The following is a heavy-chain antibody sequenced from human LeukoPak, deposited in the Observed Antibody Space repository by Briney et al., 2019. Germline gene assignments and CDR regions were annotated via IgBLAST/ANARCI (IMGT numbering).Heavy chain of an antibody. CDR2: MNPNSGNT. V-gene: IGHV1-8*01. Sequence: GASVKVSCKASGYTFTNYDINWVRQATGQGLEWMGWMNPNSGNTGYAQKFQGRVTMTRNTSISTAYMELSSLRSEDTAVYYCARGAAAGLHYYYYGMDVWGQGTTVTVSS. J-gene: IGHJ6*02. CDR3: ARGAAAGLHYYYYGMDV. CDR1: GYTFTNYD. D-gene: IGHD6-13*01.